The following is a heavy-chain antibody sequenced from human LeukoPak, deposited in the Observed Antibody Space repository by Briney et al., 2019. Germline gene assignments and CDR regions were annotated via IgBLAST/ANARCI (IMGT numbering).Heavy chain of an antibody. V-gene: IGHV3-30-3*01. CDR2: ISYDGSNK. CDR3: ASDLLQFDY. CDR1: GFTFSCYA. Sequence: GGSLRLSCAASGFTFSCYAMHWVRQAPGKGLEWVAVISYDGSNKYYADSVKGRFTISRDNSKNTLYLQMNSLRAEDTAVYYCASDLLQFDYWGQGTLVTVSS. J-gene: IGHJ4*02.